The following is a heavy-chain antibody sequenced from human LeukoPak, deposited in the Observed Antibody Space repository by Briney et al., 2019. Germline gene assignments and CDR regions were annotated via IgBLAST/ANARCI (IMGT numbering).Heavy chain of an antibody. CDR3: ARAPVGYSSGWYPTYPSFDY. CDR2: INHSGSS. V-gene: IGHV4-34*01. Sequence: ETLSLTWAVYGGSFSGYYWSWIRQPPGKGLEWIGEINHSGSSNYNPSLKSRVTISVDTSKNQFSLKLSSVTAADTAVYYCARAPVGYSSGWYPTYPSFDYWGQGTLVTVSS. J-gene: IGHJ4*02. D-gene: IGHD6-19*01. CDR1: GGSFSGYY.